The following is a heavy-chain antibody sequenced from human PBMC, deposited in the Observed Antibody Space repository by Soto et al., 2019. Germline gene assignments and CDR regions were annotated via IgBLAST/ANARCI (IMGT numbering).Heavy chain of an antibody. CDR2: INSGSGDT. CDR1: GYTFTTYT. J-gene: IGHJ4*02. V-gene: IGHV1-3*01. CDR3: ARGPPGYFDY. Sequence: QVPLVQSGAEVKTPGASVKVSCTAPGYTFTTYTMPWVRQAPGQRLEWMGWINSGSGDTKYSQKCQVRVTISRDTSASTADLELSSLRSEDTAVYYCARGPPGYFDYWGQGTLVTVSS.